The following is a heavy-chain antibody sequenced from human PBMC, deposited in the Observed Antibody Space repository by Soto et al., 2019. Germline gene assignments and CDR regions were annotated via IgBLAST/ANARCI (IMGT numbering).Heavy chain of an antibody. D-gene: IGHD3-3*01. CDR1: GGSFSGYY. Sequence: QVQLQQWGAGLLKPSETLSLTCAVYGGSFSGYYWSWIRQPPGKGLEWIGEINHSGSTNYNPSLKSRVTISVDTSKNQFSLKLSSVNAADTAVYYCARGGGVFGVVTTTFYYMDVWGKGTTVTVSS. J-gene: IGHJ6*03. CDR3: ARGGGVFGVVTTTFYYMDV. CDR2: INHSGST. V-gene: IGHV4-34*01.